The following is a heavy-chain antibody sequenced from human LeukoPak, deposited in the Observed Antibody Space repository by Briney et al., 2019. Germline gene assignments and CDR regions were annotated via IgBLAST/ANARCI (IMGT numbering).Heavy chain of an antibody. D-gene: IGHD3-10*01. CDR3: ARDRLDVYYYGSGSYCDY. J-gene: IGHJ4*02. CDR2: IWYDGSNK. CDR1: GFTFSSYG. V-gene: IGHV3-33*01. Sequence: GGSLRLSCAASGFTFSSYGMHWVRQAPGKGLEWVAVIWYDGSNKYYADSVKGRFTISRDNSKNTLYLQMNSLRAEDTAVYYCARDRLDVYYYGSGSYCDYWGQGTLSPSPQ.